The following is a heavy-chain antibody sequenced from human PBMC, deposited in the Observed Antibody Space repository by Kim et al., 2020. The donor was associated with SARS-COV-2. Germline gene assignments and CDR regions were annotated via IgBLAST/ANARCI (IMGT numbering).Heavy chain of an antibody. CDR2: IYYSGST. Sequence: SETLSLTCTVSGGSISSYYWSWIRQPPGKGLEWIGYIYYSGSTNYNPSLKSRVTISVDTSKNQFSLKLSSVTAADTAVYYCARHPYSSGWSFQGVFWYFDLWGRGTLVTVSS. J-gene: IGHJ2*01. CDR1: GGSISSYY. V-gene: IGHV4-59*08. D-gene: IGHD6-19*01. CDR3: ARHPYSSGWSFQGVFWYFDL.